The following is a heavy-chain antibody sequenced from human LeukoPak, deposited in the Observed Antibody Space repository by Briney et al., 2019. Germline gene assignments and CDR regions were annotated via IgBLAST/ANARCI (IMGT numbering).Heavy chain of an antibody. CDR3: AAGYCSGGSCLPRDAFDI. CDR1: GGTFSSYA. D-gene: IGHD2-15*01. Sequence: SVKVSCKASGGTFSSYAISWVRQAPGQGLEWMGRIIPILGIANYAQKFQGRVTITADKSTSTAYMELSSLRSEDTAVYHCAAGYCSGGSCLPRDAFDIWGQGTMVTVSS. CDR2: IIPILGIA. J-gene: IGHJ3*02. V-gene: IGHV1-69*04.